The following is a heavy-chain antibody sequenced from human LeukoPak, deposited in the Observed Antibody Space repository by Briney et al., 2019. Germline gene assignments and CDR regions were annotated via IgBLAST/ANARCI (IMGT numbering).Heavy chain of an antibody. CDR3: ASTYYYDSSGYDDAFDI. CDR1: GFTFSAYY. V-gene: IGHV3-11*01. J-gene: IGHJ3*02. CDR2: ISSSGSTI. D-gene: IGHD3-22*01. Sequence: GGSLRLSCAASGFTFSAYYMSWIRQAPGKGLEWVSYISSSGSTIYYADSVKGRFTISRDNAKHSLYLQMNSLRAEDTAVYYCASTYYYDSSGYDDAFDIWGQGTMVTVSS.